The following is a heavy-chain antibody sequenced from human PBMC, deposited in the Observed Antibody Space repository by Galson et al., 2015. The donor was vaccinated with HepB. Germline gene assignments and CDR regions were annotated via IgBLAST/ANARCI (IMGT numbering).Heavy chain of an antibody. J-gene: IGHJ4*02. CDR3: ARELGNLGIAAAGGMLDY. CDR1: GGTFSSYA. V-gene: IGHV1-3*01. D-gene: IGHD6-13*01. CDR2: INAGNGNT. Sequence: SVKVSCKASGGTFSSYAMHWVRQAPGQRLEWMGWINAGNGNTKYSQKFQGRVTITRDTSASTAYMELSSLRSEDTAVCYCARELGNLGIAAAGGMLDYWGQGTLVTVSS.